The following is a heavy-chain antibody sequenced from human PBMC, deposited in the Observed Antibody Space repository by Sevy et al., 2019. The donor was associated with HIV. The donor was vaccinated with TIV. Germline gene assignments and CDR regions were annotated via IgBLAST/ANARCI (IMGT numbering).Heavy chain of an antibody. V-gene: IGHV4-30-4*01. D-gene: IGHD3-22*01. CDR1: GGSISSGDYY. CDR3: ARACITMIVVVIHYYYYGMDV. J-gene: IGHJ6*02. Sequence: SETLSLTCTVSGGSISSGDYYWSWIRQPPGKGLEWIGYIYYSGSTYYNPSLKSRVTISVDTSKNQFSLKLSSVTAADTAVYYCARACITMIVVVIHYYYYGMDVWGQGTTVTVSS. CDR2: IYYSGST.